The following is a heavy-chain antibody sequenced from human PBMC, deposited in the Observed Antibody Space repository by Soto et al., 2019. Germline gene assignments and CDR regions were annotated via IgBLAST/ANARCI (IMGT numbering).Heavy chain of an antibody. CDR1: SGTFISYA. CDR3: ARDQYKGGSTVTTSGAFDI. Sequence: SVKVYFKAASGTFISYAISWVRQAPGQGLEWMGGIIPIFGTANYAQKFQGRVTITADKSTSTAYMELSSLRSEDTAVYYCARDQYKGGSTVTTSGAFDIWGQGTMVTVSS. CDR2: IIPIFGTA. D-gene: IGHD4-17*01. V-gene: IGHV1-69*06. J-gene: IGHJ3*02.